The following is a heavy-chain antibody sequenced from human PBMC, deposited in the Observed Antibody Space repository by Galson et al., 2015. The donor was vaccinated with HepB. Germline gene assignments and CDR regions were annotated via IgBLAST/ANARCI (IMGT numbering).Heavy chain of an antibody. CDR1: GFTFSSHG. Sequence: SLRLSCAASGFTFSSHGMHWLRQAPGKGLERVAFIRYDGSDRYCADSVKGRFTISRDNSKNTLYLEMNSLRPEDTAVYFCARNRAGGGAGSFRTDYWGQGTLVTVSS. J-gene: IGHJ4*02. D-gene: IGHD3-10*01. CDR3: ARNRAGGGAGSFRTDY. CDR2: IRYDGSDR. V-gene: IGHV3-30*02.